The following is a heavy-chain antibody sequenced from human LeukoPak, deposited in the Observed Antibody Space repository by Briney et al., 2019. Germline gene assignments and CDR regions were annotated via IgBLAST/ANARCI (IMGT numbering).Heavy chain of an antibody. CDR1: GFTFSTFP. Sequence: PGTSLRLSCEASGFTFSTFPMHWVRQTPDKGLEWAAVISDDGRDIYYADSVKGRFTISRDNSKNTLYLQMNSLSPEDTAVVYCARVGRVSIYPSYMDVWGKGTTVTVSS. D-gene: IGHD2-8*02. CDR2: ISDDGRDI. J-gene: IGHJ6*03. V-gene: IGHV3-30*04. CDR3: ARVGRVSIYPSYMDV.